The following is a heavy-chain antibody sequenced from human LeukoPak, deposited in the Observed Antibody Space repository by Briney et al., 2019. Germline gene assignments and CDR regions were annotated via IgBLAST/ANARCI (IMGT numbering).Heavy chain of an antibody. D-gene: IGHD3-10*01. CDR2: ISGSGGST. J-gene: IGHJ6*02. V-gene: IGHV3-23*01. CDR1: GFTFSSYA. CDR3: AKAPYGSYYYYGMDV. Sequence: GSLLLSCAASGFTFSSYAMSWVRQAPGKGLEWVSAISGSGGSTYYADSVKGRFTISRDNSKNTLYLQMNSLRAEDTAVYYCAKAPYGSYYYYGMDVWGQGATVTVSS.